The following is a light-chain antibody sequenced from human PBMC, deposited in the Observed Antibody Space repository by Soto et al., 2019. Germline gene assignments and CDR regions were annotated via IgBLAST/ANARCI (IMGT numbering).Light chain of an antibody. V-gene: IGKV1-5*01. CDR1: QSISSW. CDR3: QLYNSYSGT. CDR2: DAS. Sequence: DIQMTQSPSTLSASVGDRVTITCRASQSISSWLAWYQQKPGKAPKLLIYDASSLESGVTSRFSGSRSGTEVSLTRSSLQPDDFATYYCQLYNSYSGTFAQGTKVEIK. J-gene: IGKJ1*01.